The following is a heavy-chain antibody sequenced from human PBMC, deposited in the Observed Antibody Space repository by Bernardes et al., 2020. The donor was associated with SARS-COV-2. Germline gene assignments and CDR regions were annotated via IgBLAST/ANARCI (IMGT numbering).Heavy chain of an antibody. J-gene: IGHJ5*02. D-gene: IGHD2-15*01. CDR3: ARVSQFFCGGGSCYWFDP. Sequence: GGSLRLSCAASGFTFGNFAFNWVRQAPGKGLEWVSSIASTSSGSYTYYADSVKGRFTVSRDDAKNSVYLQMSSLRAEDTALYYCARVSQFFCGGGSCYWFDPWGQGSRVTVSS. CDR1: GFTFGNFA. V-gene: IGHV3-21*01. CDR2: IASTSSGSYT.